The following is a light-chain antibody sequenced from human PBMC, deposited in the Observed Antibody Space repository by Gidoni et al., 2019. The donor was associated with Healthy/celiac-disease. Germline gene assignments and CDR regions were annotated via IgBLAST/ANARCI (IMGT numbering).Light chain of an antibody. CDR3: KQGYSTPRT. CDR2: AAS. Sequence: EIQMTQSPSSLSASVRDRATIPCRVSQSISSYLNWYQQKPGKAPKLLIYAASNLQSGVPSRFSGSGSGTDFTLNISSVEPEDFAAYYCKQGYSTPRTFGQGTKVEIK. CDR1: QSISSY. V-gene: IGKV1-39*01. J-gene: IGKJ1*01.